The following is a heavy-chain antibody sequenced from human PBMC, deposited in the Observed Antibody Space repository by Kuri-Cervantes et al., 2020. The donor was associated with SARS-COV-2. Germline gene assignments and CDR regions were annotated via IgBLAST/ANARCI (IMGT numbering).Heavy chain of an antibody. V-gene: IGHV3-53*01. D-gene: IGHD1-26*01. Sequence: GESLKISCAASGFTVSSNYTSWVRQAPGKGLEWVSVIYSCGSTYYADSVKGRFTISRDNSKNTLYLQMNSLRAEDTAVYYCAKPSRFTGSQPFDYWGQGALVTVSS. CDR2: IYSCGST. J-gene: IGHJ4*02. CDR1: GFTVSSNY. CDR3: AKPSRFTGSQPFDY.